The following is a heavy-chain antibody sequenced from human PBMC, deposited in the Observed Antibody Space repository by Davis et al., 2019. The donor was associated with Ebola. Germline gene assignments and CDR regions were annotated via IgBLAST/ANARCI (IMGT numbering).Heavy chain of an antibody. CDR1: GGTFSSYA. CDR2: IIPIFGTA. D-gene: IGHD2-2*01. V-gene: IGHV1-69*13. Sequence: AASVKVSCKASGGTFSSYAISWVRQAPGQGLEWMGGIIPIFGTANYAQKFQGRVTITADESTSTAYMELSSLRSEDTAVYYCARDSPNCSSTSCSYYYYYMDVWGKGITVTVSS. CDR3: ARDSPNCSSTSCSYYYYYMDV. J-gene: IGHJ6*03.